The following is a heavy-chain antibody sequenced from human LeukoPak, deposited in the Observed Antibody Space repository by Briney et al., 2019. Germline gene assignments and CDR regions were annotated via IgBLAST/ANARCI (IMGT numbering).Heavy chain of an antibody. Sequence: GGSLRLSCAASGFTFSRYWMHWVRQAPGKGLMWVSRISPDGSTTLYADSVKGRFTISRDNSQNTLHLEMNSLRPEDTAVYYCAKGPPTIFGVVIDDWGQGTLVTVSS. D-gene: IGHD3-3*01. CDR1: GFTFSRYW. V-gene: IGHV3-74*03. CDR3: AKGPPTIFGVVIDD. CDR2: ISPDGSTT. J-gene: IGHJ4*02.